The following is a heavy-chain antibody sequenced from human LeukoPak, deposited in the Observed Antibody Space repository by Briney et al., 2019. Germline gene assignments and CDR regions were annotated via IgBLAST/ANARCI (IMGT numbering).Heavy chain of an antibody. V-gene: IGHV3-23*01. CDR2: ISGSGSNT. D-gene: IGHD6-13*01. Sequence: GGFLRLSCVASGFTFNSHAMSWVRQAPGKGLEWVSGISGSGSNTNNAESVRGRFTISRDNSKNTLYLQMNSLRTEDTAVFYCAKHAGYDSYYALDVWGQGTTVTVSS. CDR1: GFTFNSHA. CDR3: AKHAGYDSYYALDV. J-gene: IGHJ6*02.